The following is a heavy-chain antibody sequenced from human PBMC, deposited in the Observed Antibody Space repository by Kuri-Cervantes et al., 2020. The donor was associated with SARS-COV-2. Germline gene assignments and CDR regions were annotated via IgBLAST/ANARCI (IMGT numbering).Heavy chain of an antibody. J-gene: IGHJ3*02. CDR1: GESFSGYY. V-gene: IGHV4-39*01. Sequence: LRLSCAFYGESFSGYYWGWIRQPPGKGLEWIGSIYYSGSTYYNPSLKSRVTISVDTSKNQFSLKLSSVTAADTAVYYCATLLSLDAFDIWGQGTMVTVSS. CDR3: ATLLSLDAFDI. D-gene: IGHD3-16*02. CDR2: IYYSGST.